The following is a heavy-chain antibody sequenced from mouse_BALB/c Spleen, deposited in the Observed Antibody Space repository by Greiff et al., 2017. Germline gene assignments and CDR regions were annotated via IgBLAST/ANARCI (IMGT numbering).Heavy chain of an antibody. J-gene: IGHJ3*01. CDR2: ISSGSSTI. Sequence: EVHLVESGGGLVQPGGSRKLSCAASGFTFSSFGMHWVRQAPEKGLEWVAYISSGSSTIYYADTVKGRFTISRDNPKNTLFLQMTSLRSEDTAMYYCARSHYDYDWFAYWGQGTLVTVSA. D-gene: IGHD2-4*01. CDR3: ARSHYDYDWFAY. CDR1: GFTFSSFG. V-gene: IGHV5-17*02.